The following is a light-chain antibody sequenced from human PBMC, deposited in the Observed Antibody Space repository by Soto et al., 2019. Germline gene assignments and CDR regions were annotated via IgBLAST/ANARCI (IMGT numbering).Light chain of an antibody. J-gene: IGLJ2*01. V-gene: IGLV2-8*01. CDR3: SSYAGSNNFVV. Sequence: PGQAGTIACTGNSSDVGGYNYVSWYQQHPGKAPKLMIYEVSKRPSGGPDRFSGSKSGNTASLTVSGLQAEDEADYYCSSYAGSNNFVVFGGGTKLTVL. CDR2: EVS. CDR1: SSDVGGYNY.